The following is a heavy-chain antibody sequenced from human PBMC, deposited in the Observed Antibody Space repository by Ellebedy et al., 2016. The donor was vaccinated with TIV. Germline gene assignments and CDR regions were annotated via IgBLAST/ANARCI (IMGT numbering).Heavy chain of an antibody. J-gene: IGHJ6*02. CDR2: IWYDGNSK. CDR1: DFSLRNYG. Sequence: GGSLRLSXAGSDFSLRNYGMHWVRQAPGKGLEWVAVIWYDGNSKDYAESVKGRFTISRDISKNTLDLQMNSLRADDTAVYYCASSIMIREVDRPFYYGMDVWGQGTTVTVSS. CDR3: ASSIMIREVDRPFYYGMDV. D-gene: IGHD3-10*01. V-gene: IGHV3-33*03.